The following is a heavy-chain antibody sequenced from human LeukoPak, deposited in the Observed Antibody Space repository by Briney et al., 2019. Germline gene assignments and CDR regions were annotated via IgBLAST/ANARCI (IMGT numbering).Heavy chain of an antibody. D-gene: IGHD6-19*01. CDR2: INPNSGGT. CDR1: GYTFTGYY. CDR3: ARARGVMRQWLPDY. Sequence: ASVKVSCKASGYTFTGYYMHWVRQAPGQGLVWMGRINPNSGGTNYAQKFQGRVTMTRDTSISTAYMELSRLRSDDTAVYYCARARGVMRQWLPDYWGQGTLVTVSS. V-gene: IGHV1-2*06. J-gene: IGHJ4*02.